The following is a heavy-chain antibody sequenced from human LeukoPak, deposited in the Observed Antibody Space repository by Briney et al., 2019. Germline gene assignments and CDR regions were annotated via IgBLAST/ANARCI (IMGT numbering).Heavy chain of an antibody. Sequence: GGSLRLSCTVSGFTVSNNYMSWVRQAPGKGLEWVSGISGSGGNTYYADSVKGRFTISRDNSNNTLYLQMNSLRAEDTAVYYCARHSRGRWYVFDYWGQGTLVTVSS. D-gene: IGHD6-13*01. CDR1: GFTVSNNY. V-gene: IGHV3-23*01. J-gene: IGHJ4*02. CDR3: ARHSRGRWYVFDY. CDR2: ISGSGGNT.